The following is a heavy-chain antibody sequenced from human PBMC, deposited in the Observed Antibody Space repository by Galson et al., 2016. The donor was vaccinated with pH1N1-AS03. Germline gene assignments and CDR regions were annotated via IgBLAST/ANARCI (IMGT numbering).Heavy chain of an antibody. D-gene: IGHD1-26*01. V-gene: IGHV1-69*13. Sequence: SVKVSCKASGGTFNKYAVSWGRQAPGQGLEWMGGIIPIFHTANYAQNFQGRVTITADEFTSTAYMELSSLRSEDTAVYYCARGVGATSYSFYAMDVWGQGTTVTVSS. CDR2: IIPIFHTA. CDR3: ARGVGATSYSFYAMDV. CDR1: GGTFNKYA. J-gene: IGHJ6*02.